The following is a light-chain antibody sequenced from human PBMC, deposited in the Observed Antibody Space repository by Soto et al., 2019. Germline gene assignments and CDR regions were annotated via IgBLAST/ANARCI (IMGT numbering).Light chain of an antibody. V-gene: IGKV1-5*01. J-gene: IGKJ1*01. Sequence: DIHMTQSPSTLSASVGDRVTITCRASQGIGTWLAWYQQKPGKAPKLLIYDATNLASEVPSSFSGSGSGTEFSLTIDSMQPDDFATVYCKQYDDFSATFGRGTKGDI. CDR3: KQYDDFSAT. CDR1: QGIGTW. CDR2: DAT.